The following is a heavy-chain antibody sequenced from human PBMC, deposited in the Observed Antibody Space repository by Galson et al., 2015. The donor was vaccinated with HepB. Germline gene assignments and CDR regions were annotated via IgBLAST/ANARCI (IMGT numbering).Heavy chain of an antibody. CDR2: ISGSGGST. CDR1: GFTFSSYA. D-gene: IGHD6-6*01. J-gene: IGHJ2*01. CDR3: AKSLEYSSSSPHYWYLDL. Sequence: SLRLSCAASGFTFSSYAMSWVRQAPGKGLEWVSAISGSGGSTYYADSVKGRFTISRDNSKNTLYLQMSSLRAEDTAVYYCAKSLEYSSSSPHYWYLDLWGRGTLVTVSS. V-gene: IGHV3-23*01.